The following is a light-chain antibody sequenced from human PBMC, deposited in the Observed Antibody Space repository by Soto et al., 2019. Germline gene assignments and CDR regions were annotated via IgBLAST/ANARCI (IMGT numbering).Light chain of an antibody. CDR1: QSVRSSF. J-gene: IGKJ2*02. Sequence: EIVLTQSPGTLSLSPGERATLSCRASQSVRSSFFAWYQQIPGQAPRLLIYDVSIRATGIPDRFSGSGAGTGFALIINCREPEVFAVYCCQQYENSVMCTFGQGTKLDI. CDR3: QQYENSVMCT. V-gene: IGKV3-20*01. CDR2: DVS.